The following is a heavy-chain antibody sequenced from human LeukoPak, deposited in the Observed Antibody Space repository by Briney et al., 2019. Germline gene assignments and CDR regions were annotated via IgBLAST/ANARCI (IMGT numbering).Heavy chain of an antibody. D-gene: IGHD3-22*01. J-gene: IGHJ3*02. CDR1: GGSFSGYY. Sequence: SETLSLTCAVYGGSFSGYYWSWIRQPPGKGLEWIGDINHSGSTNYNPSLKSRVTISVDTSKNQFSLKLSSVTAADAAVYYCAGGRSDDSSGYYYGAFDIWGQGTMVTVSS. CDR2: INHSGST. V-gene: IGHV4-34*01. CDR3: AGGRSDDSSGYYYGAFDI.